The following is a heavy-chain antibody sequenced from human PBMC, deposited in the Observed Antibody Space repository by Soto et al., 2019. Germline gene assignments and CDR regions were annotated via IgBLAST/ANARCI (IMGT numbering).Heavy chain of an antibody. CDR3: AKRRGDGYFDL. CDR2: IGGTSGST. D-gene: IGHD7-27*01. J-gene: IGHJ2*01. Sequence: EVQLLESGGGLVQPGGSLRLSCTASGFIFSNFVMSWVRRAPGKGLEWVSAIGGTSGSTYYADSVKGRFTISRDNSKNTRSLQMNSLRAEDTAVYYCAKRRGDGYFDLWGRGTLVTVSS. V-gene: IGHV3-23*01. CDR1: GFIFSNFV.